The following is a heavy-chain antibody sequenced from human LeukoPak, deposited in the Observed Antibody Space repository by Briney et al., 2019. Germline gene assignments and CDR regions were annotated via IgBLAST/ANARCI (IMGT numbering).Heavy chain of an antibody. CDR1: GGSISSYY. CDR2: VYYSGST. CDR3: ARDYGSGSYEGGFAP. D-gene: IGHD3-10*01. J-gene: IGHJ5*02. Sequence: PSETLSLTCTVSGGSISSYYWSWIRQPPGKGLEWIGYVYYSGSTYYNPSLKSRVTISVDTSKNQFSLKLSSVTAADTAVYYCARDYGSGSYEGGFAPWGQGSLVTAS. V-gene: IGHV4-59*12.